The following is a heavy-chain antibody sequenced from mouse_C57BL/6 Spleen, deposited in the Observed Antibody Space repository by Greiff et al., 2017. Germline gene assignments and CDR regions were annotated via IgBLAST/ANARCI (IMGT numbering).Heavy chain of an antibody. CDR1: GFSLTSYA. J-gene: IGHJ3*01. D-gene: IGHD2-3*01. CDR3: ARNYGYDGYTWFAY. V-gene: IGHV2-9-1*01. Sequence: VKLVESGPGLVAPSQSLSITCTVSGFSLTSYAISWVRQPPGKGLEWLGVIWTGGGTNYNSALKSRLSISKDNSKSQVFLKMNSLQTDDTARYYCARNYGYDGYTWFAYWGQGTLVTVSA. CDR2: IWTGGGT.